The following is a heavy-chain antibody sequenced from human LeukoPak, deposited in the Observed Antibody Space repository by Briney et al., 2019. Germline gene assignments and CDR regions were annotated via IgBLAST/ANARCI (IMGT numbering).Heavy chain of an antibody. CDR2: IKSKTDGGTT. CDR1: GFTVSSNY. J-gene: IGHJ4*02. Sequence: PGGSLRLSCAASGFTVSSNYMSWVRQAPGKGLEWVGRIKSKTDGGTTDYAAPVKGRFTISRDDSKNTLYLQMNSLKTEDTAVYYCTTGLGINWNDLGSFDYWGQGTLVTVSS. CDR3: TTGLGINWNDLGSFDY. V-gene: IGHV3-15*01. D-gene: IGHD1-1*01.